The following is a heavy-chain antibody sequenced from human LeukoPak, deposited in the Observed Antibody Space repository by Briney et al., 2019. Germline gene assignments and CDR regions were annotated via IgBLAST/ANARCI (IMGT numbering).Heavy chain of an antibody. Sequence: PSETLSLTCTVSGVSISSSTYYWGWIRRPPGKGLEWIGSIYYSGSTHYNPSLKSRVTVSVDTSKNQFSLKLSSVTAADTAVYYCVRGSTLRHYQYWGQRTLVAVSS. CDR2: IYYSGST. J-gene: IGHJ4*02. V-gene: IGHV4-39*01. CDR3: VRGSTLRHYQY. CDR1: GVSISSSTYY. D-gene: IGHD3-16*01.